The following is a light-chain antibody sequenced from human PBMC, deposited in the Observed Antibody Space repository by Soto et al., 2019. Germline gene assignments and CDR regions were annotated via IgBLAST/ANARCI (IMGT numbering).Light chain of an antibody. CDR1: QGISTY. V-gene: IGKV1-39*01. J-gene: IGKJ5*01. CDR3: QQSYSTPRT. Sequence: DIQMTQSPSSLSASVGDRVTITCRASQGISTYLNWYHQKPGKAPKLLIYAASSLQSGVPSRFSGSGSGTDFTLTISSLQPEDFATYYCQQSYSTPRTFGQGTRLEIK. CDR2: AAS.